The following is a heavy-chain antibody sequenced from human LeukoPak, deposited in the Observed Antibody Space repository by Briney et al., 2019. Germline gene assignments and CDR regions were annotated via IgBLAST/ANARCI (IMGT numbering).Heavy chain of an antibody. CDR1: GFTFSTYE. V-gene: IGHV3-48*03. CDR2: MSNNGRTI. Sequence: PGGSLGLSCAASGFTFSTYERNWVRQPPGKGLEWLSYMSNNGRTIYYEDSVKGRFTISRDNAKNSLYLQMNSLRAEDTAVYYCARVTEYYIDYWGPGTQVTVSS. CDR3: ARVTEYYIDY. J-gene: IGHJ4*02.